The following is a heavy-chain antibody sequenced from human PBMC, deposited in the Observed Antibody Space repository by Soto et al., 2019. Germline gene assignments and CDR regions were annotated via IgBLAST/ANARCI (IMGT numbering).Heavy chain of an antibody. CDR3: ARGRTRITIFGVVTLPSDY. J-gene: IGHJ4*02. Sequence: GASVKVSCKASGYTFTSYDINWVRQATGQGLEWMGWMNPNSGNTGYAQKFQGRVTMTRNTSISTAYMELSSLRSEDTAVYYCARGRTRITIFGVVTLPSDYWGQGTLVTVSS. V-gene: IGHV1-8*01. CDR1: GYTFTSYD. D-gene: IGHD3-3*01. CDR2: MNPNSGNT.